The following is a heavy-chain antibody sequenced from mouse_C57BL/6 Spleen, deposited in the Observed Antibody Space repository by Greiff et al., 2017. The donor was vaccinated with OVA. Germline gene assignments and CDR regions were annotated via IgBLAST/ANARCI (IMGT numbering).Heavy chain of an antibody. CDR1: GFTFSSYG. Sequence: EVQGVESGGDLVKPGGSLKLSCAASGFTFSSYGMSWVRQTPDKRLEWVATISSGGSYIYYPDSVKGRFIISRDNAKNTLYLQMSSLKSEDTAMYYCARGDDGDYEYWGQGTTLTVSS. J-gene: IGHJ2*01. D-gene: IGHD2-3*01. CDR2: ISSGGSYI. CDR3: ARGDDGDYEY. V-gene: IGHV5-6*01.